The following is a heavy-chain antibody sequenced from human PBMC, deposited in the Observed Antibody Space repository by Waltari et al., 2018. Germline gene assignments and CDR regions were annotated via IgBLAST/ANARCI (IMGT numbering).Heavy chain of an antibody. V-gene: IGHV4-34*01. CDR3: ARAGYYDSSGYWGIDY. J-gene: IGHJ4*02. Sequence: QVQLQQWGAGLLKPSETLSLTCAVYGGSFSGYYWSWIRQPPGKGLEWIGEINHSGSTNYTPSLKSRVTISVDTSKNQFSLKLSSVTAADTAVYYCARAGYYDSSGYWGIDYWGQGTLVTVSS. CDR2: INHSGST. D-gene: IGHD3-22*01. CDR1: GGSFSGYY.